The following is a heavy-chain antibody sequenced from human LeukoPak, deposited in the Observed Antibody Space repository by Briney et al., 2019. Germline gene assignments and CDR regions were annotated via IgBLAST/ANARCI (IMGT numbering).Heavy chain of an antibody. CDR1: GGSFSGYS. Sequence: KASETLSLTCAVCGGSFSGYSLSWIRQPPGKGLDWIGEINHSGSTNYNPSLKSRVTISVDTSKNQFSLKLSSVTAADTAVYYCARARVNKPAYYYYGMDVWGKGTTVTVSS. V-gene: IGHV4-34*01. CDR3: ARARVNKPAYYYYGMDV. CDR2: INHSGST. J-gene: IGHJ6*04.